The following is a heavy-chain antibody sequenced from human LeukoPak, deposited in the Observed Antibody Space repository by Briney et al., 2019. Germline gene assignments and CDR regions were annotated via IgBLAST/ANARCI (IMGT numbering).Heavy chain of an antibody. CDR1: GFTFGSYS. Sequence: GGSLRLSCAASGFTFGSYSMNWVRQAPGKGLEWVSSISTSSRYIYYTDSVKGRFTISRDNAKSSLYLQMNSLRAEDTAVYYCARDYSPPHYYDSNGYFDDWGQGTLVTVSS. D-gene: IGHD3-22*01. CDR2: ISTSSRYI. CDR3: ARDYSPPHYYDSNGYFDD. J-gene: IGHJ4*02. V-gene: IGHV3-21*01.